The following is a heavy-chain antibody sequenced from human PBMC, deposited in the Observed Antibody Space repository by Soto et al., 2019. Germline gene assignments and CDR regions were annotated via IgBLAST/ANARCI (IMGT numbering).Heavy chain of an antibody. CDR2: INAGNGNT. D-gene: IGHD3-10*01. Sequence: GASVEVSCKASGYTFTSYAMHWVRQAPGQRLEWMGWINAGNGNTKYSQKFQGRVTITRDTSASTAYMELSSLRSEDTAVYYCARDMGFGLSDYWGQGTLVTVSS. CDR1: GYTFTSYA. CDR3: ARDMGFGLSDY. V-gene: IGHV1-3*01. J-gene: IGHJ4*02.